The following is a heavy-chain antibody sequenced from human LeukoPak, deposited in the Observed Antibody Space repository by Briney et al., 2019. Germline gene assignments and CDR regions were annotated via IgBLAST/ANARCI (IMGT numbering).Heavy chain of an antibody. CDR1: GYSFTSYW. CDR2: IYPGDSDT. D-gene: IGHD2-15*01. CDR3: ARQIDSCWSGGSCYSRWFDP. V-gene: IGHV5-51*01. J-gene: IGHJ5*02. Sequence: GESLKISCKGSGYSFTSYWIGWVRQMPGKGLEWMGIIYPGDSDTRYSPSFQGQVTISADKSISTAYLQWSSLKASDTAMYYCARQIDSCWSGGSCYSRWFDPWGQGTPVTVSS.